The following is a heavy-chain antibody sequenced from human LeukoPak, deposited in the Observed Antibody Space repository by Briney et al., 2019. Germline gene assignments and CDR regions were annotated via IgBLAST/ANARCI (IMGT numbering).Heavy chain of an antibody. CDR2: SYYSGTT. CDR1: GGSITSSIYY. J-gene: IGHJ4*02. V-gene: IGHV4-39*01. Sequence: SETLSLTCNVSGGSITSSIYYWVWLRQPPGKWLEWIGSSYYSGTTHYNPSLKSRVSISVDTSKNQFFLKLNSVTAADTAVYYCARQVVGSGASLPYYWREGTLVTVSS. D-gene: IGHD2-15*01. CDR3: ARQVVGSGASLPYY.